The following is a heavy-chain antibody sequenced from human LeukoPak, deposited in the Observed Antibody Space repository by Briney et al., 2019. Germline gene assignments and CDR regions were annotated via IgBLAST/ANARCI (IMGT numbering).Heavy chain of an antibody. Sequence: GGSLRLSCAASGLTFNNYAISWVRQAPGKGREWGTGIIGSGRNTYYADSVKGRFSVSRDNSRNKVFLQMHSLRAEDTALYYCAKTTAGYSSGRYPGWPIDYWGQGTLVTVSS. CDR2: IIGSGRNT. CDR1: GLTFNNYA. V-gene: IGHV3-23*01. CDR3: AKTTAGYSSGRYPGWPIDY. D-gene: IGHD6-19*01. J-gene: IGHJ4*02.